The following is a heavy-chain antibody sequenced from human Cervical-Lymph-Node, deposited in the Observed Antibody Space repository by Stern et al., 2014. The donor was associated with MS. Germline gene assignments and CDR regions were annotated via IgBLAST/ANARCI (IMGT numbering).Heavy chain of an antibody. V-gene: IGHV4-39*01. CDR2: IYYSGST. Sequence: QVQLVQSGPGLVKPSETLSLTCTVSGGSMKSYHWGWIRQSPGKGLDWIGTIYYSGSTYYNPSLKSRVTISVDSSTTQFSLRLTSVTAADTAVYYCARQGYCSGGSCYYWYFDLWGRGTLVTVSS. CDR1: GGSMKSYH. J-gene: IGHJ2*01. CDR3: ARQGYCSGGSCYYWYFDL. D-gene: IGHD2-15*01.